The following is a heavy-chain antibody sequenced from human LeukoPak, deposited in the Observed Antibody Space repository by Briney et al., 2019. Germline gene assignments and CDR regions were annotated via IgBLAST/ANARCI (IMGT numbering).Heavy chain of an antibody. J-gene: IGHJ3*02. V-gene: IGHV1-8*01. CDR1: GYTFTSYN. D-gene: IGHD3-22*01. CDR3: VRHYYDYVAFDI. Sequence: ASVKVSCKASGYTFTSYNINWFRQAPGRGFEWLGFVSPHNGDTGYTQNFQGRVTMTRDTSINTAYMELSGLRSEDTAVYYCVRHYYDYVAFDIWGQGTMDIVSS. CDR2: VSPHNGDT.